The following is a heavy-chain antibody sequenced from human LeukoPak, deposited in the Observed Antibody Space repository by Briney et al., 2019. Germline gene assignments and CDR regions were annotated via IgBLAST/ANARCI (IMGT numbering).Heavy chain of an antibody. J-gene: IGHJ4*02. V-gene: IGHV3-48*01. CDR2: ISSSSSTI. CDR3: ARDLAHSGYDPVGDY. Sequence: AGGSLRLSCAASGFTFSSYSMNWVRQAPGEGLEGVSYISSSSSTIYYADSVKGRFTISRDNAKNTLYLQMNSLRAEDTAVYYCARDLAHSGYDPVGDYWGQGTLVTVSS. D-gene: IGHD5-12*01. CDR1: GFTFSSYS.